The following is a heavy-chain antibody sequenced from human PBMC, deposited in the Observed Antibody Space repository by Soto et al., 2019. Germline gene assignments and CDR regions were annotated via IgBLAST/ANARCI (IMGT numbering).Heavy chain of an antibody. V-gene: IGHV1-46*03. CDR1: GYTFTYYY. CDR3: ARCDSSGRY. Sequence: QVQLVQSGAEVKKPGASVKVSCKASGYTFTYYYMHWMRQAPGQGLEWMGIINPTDGDSSYAQKFQGRVTMTRDTSTSTVYMELSSLISEDTAVYYCARCDSSGRYWGQGTLVTVSS. CDR2: INPTDGDS. D-gene: IGHD6-19*01. J-gene: IGHJ4*02.